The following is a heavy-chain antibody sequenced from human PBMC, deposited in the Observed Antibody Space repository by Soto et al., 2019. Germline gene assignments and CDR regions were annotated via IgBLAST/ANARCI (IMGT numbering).Heavy chain of an antibody. D-gene: IGHD2-2*01. Sequence: QVQLQESGPGLVKPSETLSLTCTVSGDSISGGASFWSWIRQPPGKGLEWIANVYYSGSSYYNPSLKSRLTISVNTTKNQFSLQLKSMTAADTAVYYCAKLSCTSSTFYFPDWFDPWGQGTLVTVSS. J-gene: IGHJ5*02. CDR2: VYYSGSS. CDR3: AKLSCTSSTFYFPDWFDP. CDR1: GDSISGGASF. V-gene: IGHV4-31*03.